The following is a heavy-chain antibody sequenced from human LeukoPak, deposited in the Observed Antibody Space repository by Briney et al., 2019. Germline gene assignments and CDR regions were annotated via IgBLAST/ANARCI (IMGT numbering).Heavy chain of an antibody. CDR3: ARASYSYGSNYFDY. CDR1: GGSISSSSYY. CDR2: IYYTGTT. Sequence: SETLSLTCTVSGGSISSSSYYWGWIRQPPGKGLEWIGYIYYTGTTNYNPSLKSRVTISVDTSKNQFSLKLSSVTAADTAVYYCARASYSYGSNYFDYWGQGTLVTVSS. V-gene: IGHV4-61*05. D-gene: IGHD5-18*01. J-gene: IGHJ4*02.